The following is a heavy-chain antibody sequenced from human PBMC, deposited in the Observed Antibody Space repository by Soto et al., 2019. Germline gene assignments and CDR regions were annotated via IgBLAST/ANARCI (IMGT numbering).Heavy chain of an antibody. D-gene: IGHD4-17*01. Sequence: SETLSLTCTVSGGSISSGGYYWSWIRQHPGKGLEWIGYIYYSGSTYYNPSLKIRVTISVDTSKNQFSLKLSSVTAADTAVYYCAIVPYGDYYYYYMDVWGKGTTVTVSS. CDR3: AIVPYGDYYYYYMDV. CDR2: IYYSGST. J-gene: IGHJ6*03. V-gene: IGHV4-31*03. CDR1: GGSISSGGYY.